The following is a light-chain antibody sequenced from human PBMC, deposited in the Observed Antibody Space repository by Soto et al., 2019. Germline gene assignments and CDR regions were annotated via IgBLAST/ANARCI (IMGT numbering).Light chain of an antibody. CDR3: QQYYNWPPLT. Sequence: IVMTQSPATLSVSPGERATLSCRASQSVSNNLAWYQQKPGQDPRLLIYAASTRATALPARFSGSGSGTQFTLTISSLQSEDFAVYYCQQYYNWPPLTFGGGTKVEIK. V-gene: IGKV3-15*01. CDR2: AAS. J-gene: IGKJ4*01. CDR1: QSVSNN.